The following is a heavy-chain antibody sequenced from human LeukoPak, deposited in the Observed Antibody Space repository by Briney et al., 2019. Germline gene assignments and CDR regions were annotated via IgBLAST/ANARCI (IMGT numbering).Heavy chain of an antibody. J-gene: IGHJ6*03. CDR3: AKDEAYCGGDCLHYYYYMDV. Sequence: GGSLRLSCAASGFTFNNYAMSWVRQAPGKGLEWVSAISGSGGSTYYADSVKGRFIIHRDNSKNTLYLQMNSLRADDTAVYFCAKDEAYCGGDCLHYYYYMDVWGKGTTVTVSS. D-gene: IGHD2-21*02. CDR1: GFTFNNYA. CDR2: ISGSGGST. V-gene: IGHV3-23*01.